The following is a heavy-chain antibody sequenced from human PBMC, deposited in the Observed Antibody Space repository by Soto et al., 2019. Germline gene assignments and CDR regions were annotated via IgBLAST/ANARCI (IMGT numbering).Heavy chain of an antibody. CDR3: AHRLYSTLFDY. D-gene: IGHD4-4*01. V-gene: IGHV2-5*02. CDR1: GFPLTTGGEA. CDR2: VFWDDDQ. J-gene: IGHJ4*02. Sequence: XGPTLVNPTQTLTLTCAFSGFPLTTGGEAVGWIRQPPGKALEWLALVFWDDDQRYNPSLKRRLTVTKDSSKKQVVLTMTDMDPVDTATYYCAHRLYSTLFDYWGPGTLVTVSS.